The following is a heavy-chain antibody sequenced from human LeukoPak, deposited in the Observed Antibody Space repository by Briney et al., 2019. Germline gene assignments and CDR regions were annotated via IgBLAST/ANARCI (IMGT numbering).Heavy chain of an antibody. CDR3: ARGKELHCSSTSCYYYYDGMDV. Sequence: ASVKVSCKASGYTFTSYGISWVRQAPGQGLEWMGWISAYNGNTNYAQKLQGRVTMTTDASTSTAYMELRSLRSDDTAVYYCARGKELHCSSTSCYYYYDGMDVWGKGTTVTVSS. J-gene: IGHJ6*04. CDR2: ISAYNGNT. D-gene: IGHD2-2*01. CDR1: GYTFTSYG. V-gene: IGHV1-18*04.